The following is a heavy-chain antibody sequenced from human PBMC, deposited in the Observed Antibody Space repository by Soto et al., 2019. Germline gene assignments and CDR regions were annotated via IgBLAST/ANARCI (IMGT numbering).Heavy chain of an antibody. Sequence: PSETLSLTCTVSGGSISDYYWSWVRQPPGKGLEWIGCVSYSGSTNYSPSLKSRVTISADMSKNQVYLNLTSVTAADTAAYYCARLVMPASRYYFYMDVWGKGTTVTVSS. J-gene: IGHJ6*03. CDR3: ARLVMPASRYYFYMDV. V-gene: IGHV4-59*01. CDR1: GGSISDYY. CDR2: VSYSGST. D-gene: IGHD2-15*01.